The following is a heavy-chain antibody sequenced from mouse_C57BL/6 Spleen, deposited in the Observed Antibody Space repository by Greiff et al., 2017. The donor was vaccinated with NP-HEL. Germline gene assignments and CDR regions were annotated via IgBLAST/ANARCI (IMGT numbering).Heavy chain of an antibody. V-gene: IGHV1-64*01. D-gene: IGHD3-2*02. J-gene: IGHJ3*01. CDR2: IHPNSGST. CDR1: GYTFTSYW. CDR3: ARGEAAQATAWFAY. Sequence: QVQLQQSGAEPVKPGASVKLSCKASGYTFTSYWMHWVKQRPGQGLEWIGMIHPNSGSTNYNEKFKSKATLTVDKSSSTAYMQLSSLTSEDSAVYYCARGEAAQATAWFAYWGQGTLVTVSA.